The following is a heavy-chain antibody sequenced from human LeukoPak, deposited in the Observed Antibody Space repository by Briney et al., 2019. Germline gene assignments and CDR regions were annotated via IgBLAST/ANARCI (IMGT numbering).Heavy chain of an antibody. CDR3: AKIGDGNLRRGELLLLRCYFDF. V-gene: IGHV1-69*13. J-gene: IGHJ4*02. CDR2: IIPIYGTT. D-gene: IGHD3-10*01. Sequence: SVKVSCKASGGTFNTYAVSWVRQAPGQGLEWMGGIIPIYGTTTYARRFQGRVTITADESTSTVYMDLNSLRSDDTAVYYCAKIGDGNLRRGELLLLRCYFDFWGQGTLVTVSS. CDR1: GGTFNTYA.